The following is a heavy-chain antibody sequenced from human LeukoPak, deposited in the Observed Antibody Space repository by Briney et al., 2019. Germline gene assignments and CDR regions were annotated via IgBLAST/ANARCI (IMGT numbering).Heavy chain of an antibody. CDR2: IIPIFGTA. V-gene: IGHV1-69*13. CDR3: ARSPSYGGNSFFDY. D-gene: IGHD4-23*01. CDR1: GGTFSSYA. Sequence: SVKVSYKASGGTFSSYAISWVRQAPGQGLEWMGGIIPIFGTANYAQKFQGRVTITADESTSTAYMELSSLRSEDTAVYYCARSPSYGGNSFFDYWGQGTLVTVSS. J-gene: IGHJ4*02.